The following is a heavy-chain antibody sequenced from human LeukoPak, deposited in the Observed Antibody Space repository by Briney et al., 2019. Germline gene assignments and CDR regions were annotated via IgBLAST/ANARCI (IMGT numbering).Heavy chain of an antibody. CDR1: GFTFSSYG. J-gene: IGHJ4*02. Sequence: PGGSLRLSCAASGFTFSSYGMHWVRQAPGKGLEWVAVISYDGSNKYYADSVKGRFTISRDNSKNTLYLQMNSLRAEDTAVYYCAKEIWPTVTTPGWTYFDYWGQGTLVTVSS. CDR2: ISYDGSNK. CDR3: AKEIWPTVTTPGWTYFDY. V-gene: IGHV3-30*18. D-gene: IGHD4-17*01.